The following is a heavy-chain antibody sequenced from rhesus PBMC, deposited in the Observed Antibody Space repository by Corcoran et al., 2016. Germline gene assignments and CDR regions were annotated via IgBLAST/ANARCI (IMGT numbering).Heavy chain of an antibody. D-gene: IGHD6-25*01. CDR1: GSSISSNS. Sequence: QVQLQEPGQGLVKPSETLSLTCAVSGSSISSNSWRWIRQPTGKRLEWIGYIYGISGCTYYSPSLRSRVTFSTDTSNNQFSLKLSSVTAAYTAVYYCARDSGSWNDDHFDYWVQGVLGTVSS. J-gene: IGHJ4*01. CDR3: ARDSGSWNDDHFDY. V-gene: IGHV4-147*01. CDR2: IYGISGCT.